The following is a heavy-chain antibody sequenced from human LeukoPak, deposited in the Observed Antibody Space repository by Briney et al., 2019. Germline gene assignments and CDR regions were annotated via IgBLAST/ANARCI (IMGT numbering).Heavy chain of an antibody. CDR2: ISYSGST. Sequence: PSETLSLTCTVSGGSISSYYWSWIRQPPGKGLEWIGYISYSGSTNYNPSLKSRVTISVDTSKNQFSLKLSSVTAADTAVYYCARQDSPWRNWGQGTPVIVSS. V-gene: IGHV4-59*01. CDR1: GGSISSYY. J-gene: IGHJ4*02. D-gene: IGHD5-18*01. CDR3: ARQDSPWRN.